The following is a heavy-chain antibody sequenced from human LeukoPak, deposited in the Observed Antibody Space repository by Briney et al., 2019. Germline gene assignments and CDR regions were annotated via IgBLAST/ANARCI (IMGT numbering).Heavy chain of an antibody. CDR1: GASISSYY. D-gene: IGHD3-10*01. Sequence: SETLSLTCTVSGASISSYYWTWIRQPPGKGLEWIGCIYYGGSTNYNPSLKSRVTISGDKSKNHFSLKMTSVTAADTAVYYCARELETSTYSGFDYWGQGTLVTVSS. J-gene: IGHJ4*02. V-gene: IGHV4-59*12. CDR3: ARELETSTYSGFDY. CDR2: IYYGGST.